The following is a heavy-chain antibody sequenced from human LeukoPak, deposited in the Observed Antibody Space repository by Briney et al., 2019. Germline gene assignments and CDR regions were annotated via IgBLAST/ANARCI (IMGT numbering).Heavy chain of an antibody. CDR2: IYHSGST. D-gene: IGHD2-2*01. J-gene: IGHJ6*03. Sequence: SETLSLTCTVSGHSISSGYYWGWIRQPPGKGLEWIGSIYHSGSTYYNPSLKSRVTISVDTSKNQFSLKLSSVTAADTAVYYCARAYCTNTSCLYGIYYYYYMDVWGKGTTVTVSS. V-gene: IGHV4-38-2*02. CDR3: ARAYCTNTSCLYGIYYYYYMDV. CDR1: GHSISSGYY.